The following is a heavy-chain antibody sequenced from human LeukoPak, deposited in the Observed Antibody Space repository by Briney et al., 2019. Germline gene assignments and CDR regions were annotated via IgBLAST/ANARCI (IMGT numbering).Heavy chain of an antibody. D-gene: IGHD3-10*01. Sequence: SSETLSLTCTVSGGSISSYYWSWIRQPAGKGLEWIGRIYTSGSTNYNPSLKSRVTMSVDTSKNQFSLKLSSVTAADTAVYYCARGGSEYHYGSGNYVWGQGTLVTVSS. CDR3: ARGGSEYHYGSGNYV. V-gene: IGHV4-4*07. CDR1: GGSISSYY. J-gene: IGHJ4*02. CDR2: IYTSGST.